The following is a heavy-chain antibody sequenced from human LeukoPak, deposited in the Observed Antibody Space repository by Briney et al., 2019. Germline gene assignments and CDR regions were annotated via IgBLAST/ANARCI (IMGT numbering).Heavy chain of an antibody. Sequence: ASVKVSCKASGGTFSSYAISWVRQAPGQGLEWMGGIIPIFGTANYAQKFQGRVTITADESTSTAYMELSSLRSEDTAVYYCARGKYYYYFDYWGQGTLLTVSS. CDR2: IIPIFGTA. CDR3: ARGKYYYYFDY. V-gene: IGHV1-69*13. CDR1: GGTFSSYA. D-gene: IGHD2/OR15-2a*01. J-gene: IGHJ4*02.